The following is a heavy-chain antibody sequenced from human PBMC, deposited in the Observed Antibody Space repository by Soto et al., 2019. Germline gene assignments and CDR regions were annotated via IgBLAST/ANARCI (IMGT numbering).Heavy chain of an antibody. Sequence: SETLSLTCTVSGGSISSYYWSWIRQPPGKGLEWIGYIDYSGSTNYNPSLKSRVTISVDTSKNQFSLKLSSVTAADTAVYYCARARPNYYYYGMDVWGQGTTVTVSS. V-gene: IGHV4-59*01. D-gene: IGHD6-6*01. CDR1: GGSISSYY. CDR2: IDYSGST. J-gene: IGHJ6*02. CDR3: ARARPNYYYYGMDV.